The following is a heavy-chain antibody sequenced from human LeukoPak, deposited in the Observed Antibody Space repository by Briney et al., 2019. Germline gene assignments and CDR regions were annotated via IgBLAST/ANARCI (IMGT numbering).Heavy chain of an antibody. V-gene: IGHV4-34*01. Sequence: PSETLSLNCVVHGRSFGGYFWSWFRQPPGKGLEWIGEISRSGSTNYNPSLKSRVTISVDTARNQFSLKLNSVTAADTALYYCARSGGYATTWDYWGQGTLVTVSS. CDR3: ARSGGYATTWDY. CDR1: GRSFGGYF. CDR2: ISRSGST. J-gene: IGHJ4*02. D-gene: IGHD3-16*01.